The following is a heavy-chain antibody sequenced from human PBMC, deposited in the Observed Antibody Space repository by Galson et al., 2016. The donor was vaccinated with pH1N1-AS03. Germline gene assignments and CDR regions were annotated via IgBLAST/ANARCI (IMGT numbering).Heavy chain of an antibody. CDR3: ARAAPFDP. Sequence: CKASGYTFPNFGMSWVRQAPGQGLEWMGWISPYNGNTQYAQRLEGRVTITTDTSTNTAYLELSSLTYDDTAVYYCARAAPFDPWGHGTLVIVSS. J-gene: IGHJ5*02. V-gene: IGHV1-18*04. CDR1: GYTFPNFG. CDR2: ISPYNGNT.